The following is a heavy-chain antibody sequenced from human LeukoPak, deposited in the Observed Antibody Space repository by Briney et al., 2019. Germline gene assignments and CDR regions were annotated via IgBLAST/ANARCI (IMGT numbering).Heavy chain of an antibody. CDR3: ARYVTSSSWYGTTWYYYGMDV. V-gene: IGHV1-18*01. D-gene: IGHD6-13*01. CDR1: GYTFTSYG. J-gene: IGHJ6*02. Sequence: ASVKGSCKASGYTFTSYGISWVRQAPRQGLEWMGWISAYNGNTNYAQKLQGRVTMTTDTSTSTAYMELRSLRSDDTAVYYCARYVTSSSWYGTTWYYYGMDVWGQGTTVTVSS. CDR2: ISAYNGNT.